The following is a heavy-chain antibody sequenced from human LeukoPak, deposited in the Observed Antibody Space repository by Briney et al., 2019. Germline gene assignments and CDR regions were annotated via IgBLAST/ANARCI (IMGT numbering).Heavy chain of an antibody. V-gene: IGHV1-2*02. J-gene: IGHJ4*02. Sequence: ASVKVSCKASGYTFTGHYIHWVRQATGQGREWMGWIDPNSGVTTYAQKFQGRVTMTRDTSISTGYMDLSRLRSDDTAVYYCAKDRDDYGDYVLDYWGQGTLVTVSS. CDR1: GYTFTGHY. CDR2: IDPNSGVT. D-gene: IGHD4-17*01. CDR3: AKDRDDYGDYVLDY.